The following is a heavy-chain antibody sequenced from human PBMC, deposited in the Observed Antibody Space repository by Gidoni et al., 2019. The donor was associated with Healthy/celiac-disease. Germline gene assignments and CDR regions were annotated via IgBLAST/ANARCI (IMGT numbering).Heavy chain of an antibody. Sequence: QVQLQQWGAGLLQPSETLSLTCAVYGGSFSGYYWSWIRQPPGKGLEWIGEITHSGSTNYNPSLKSRVTISVDTSKNQFSLKLSSVTAADTAVYYCARGRYDFWSGYLAGHWFDPWGQGTLVTVSS. CDR1: GGSFSGYY. V-gene: IGHV4-34*01. CDR3: ARGRYDFWSGYLAGHWFDP. J-gene: IGHJ5*02. D-gene: IGHD3-3*01. CDR2: ITHSGST.